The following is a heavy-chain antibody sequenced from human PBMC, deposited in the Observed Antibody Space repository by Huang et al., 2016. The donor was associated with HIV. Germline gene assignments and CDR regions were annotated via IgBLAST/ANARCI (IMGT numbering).Heavy chain of an antibody. J-gene: IGHJ3*02. CDR1: GGSFSGYY. CDR2: INHSGRT. D-gene: IGHD1-1*01. CDR3: ARERMMSWLDDHDAFDI. Sequence: QVQLQQWGAGLLKPSETLSLTCAVYGGSFSGYYWSWIRQSPGKGLEWIGEINHSGRTNYKPSLKSRLNISVDTSKNQFSLKLSSVTAADTAVYYCARERMMSWLDDHDAFDIWGQGTMVTVSS. V-gene: IGHV4-34*01.